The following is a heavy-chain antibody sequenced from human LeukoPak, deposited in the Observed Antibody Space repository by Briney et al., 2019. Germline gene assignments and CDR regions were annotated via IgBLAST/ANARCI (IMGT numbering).Heavy chain of an antibody. V-gene: IGHV4-34*01. CDR1: GGSFSGYY. D-gene: IGHD3-16*02. CDR3: ARAGPGGVWGSYRYPDY. CDR2: IKHSGSN. J-gene: IGHJ4*02. Sequence: SETLSLTCAVYGGSFSGYYWSWLRQPPGKGMGWIGEIKHSGSNNYNPSLKSRVTISVDTSKNQFSLKLSSVTAADTAVYYCARAGPGGVWGSYRYPDYWGQGTLVTVSS.